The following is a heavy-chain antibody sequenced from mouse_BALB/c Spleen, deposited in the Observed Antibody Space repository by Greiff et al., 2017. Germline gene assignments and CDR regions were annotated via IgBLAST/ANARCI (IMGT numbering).Heavy chain of an antibody. J-gene: IGHJ4*01. V-gene: IGHV14-4*02. CDR2: IDPENGDT. Sequence: VQLQQSGAELVRSGASVKLSCTASGFNIKDYYMHWVKQRPEQGLEWIGWIDPENGDTEYAPKFQGKATMTADTSSNTAYLQLSSLTSEDTAVYYCNRYDSAMDYWGQGTSVTVSS. D-gene: IGHD2-14*01. CDR3: NRYDSAMDY. CDR1: GFNIKDYY.